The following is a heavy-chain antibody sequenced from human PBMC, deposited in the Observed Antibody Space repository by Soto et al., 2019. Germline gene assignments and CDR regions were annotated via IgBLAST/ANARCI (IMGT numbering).Heavy chain of an antibody. Sequence: QVQLVQSGADVKKPGSSVKVSCKAPGCTFSSYAISWVRQAPGQGLEWMAGIIPIFGTAKYAQKFQGRVTITADKSTSTGYMELSSLRSEDTAVYYCARSQGSSSSLDIYDYFYYGMDVWGQGTTVTVSS. CDR1: GCTFSSYA. D-gene: IGHD2-2*01. CDR2: IIPIFGTA. J-gene: IGHJ6*02. V-gene: IGHV1-69*06. CDR3: ARSQGSSSSLDIYDYFYYGMDV.